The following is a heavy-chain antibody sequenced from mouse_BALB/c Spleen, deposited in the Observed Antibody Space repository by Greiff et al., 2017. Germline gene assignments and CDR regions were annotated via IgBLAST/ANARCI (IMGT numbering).Heavy chain of an antibody. D-gene: IGHD1-1*01. V-gene: IGHV7-3*02. J-gene: IGHJ4*01. Sequence: EVQLVESGGGLVQPGGSLRLSCATSGFTFTDYYMSWVRQPPGKALEWLGFIRNKANGYTTEYSASVKGRFTISRDNSQSILYLQMNTLRAEDSATYYCARGYYGSSYGYYAMDYWGQGTSVTVSS. CDR1: GFTFTDYY. CDR3: ARGYYGSSYGYYAMDY. CDR2: IRNKANGYTT.